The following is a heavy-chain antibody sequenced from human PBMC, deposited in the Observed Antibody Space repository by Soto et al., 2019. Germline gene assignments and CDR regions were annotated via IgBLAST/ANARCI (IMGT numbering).Heavy chain of an antibody. CDR3: ARDGTEYYGEYYDY. J-gene: IGHJ4*02. V-gene: IGHV3-11*01. CDR2: IGTRGNTK. Sequence: GGSLRLSXATSGFTFSDYYMSWIRQAPGKGLEWVSYIGTRGNTKYYADSVRGRFTISRDNAKNSLYLQMNSLRADDTAVYYCARDGTEYYGEYYDYWGQGIPVTVSS. CDR1: GFTFSDYY. D-gene: IGHD4-17*01.